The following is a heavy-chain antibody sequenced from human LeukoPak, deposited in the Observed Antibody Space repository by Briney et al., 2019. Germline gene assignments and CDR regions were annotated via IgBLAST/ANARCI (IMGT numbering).Heavy chain of an antibody. CDR2: IYYSGST. CDR3: ARVHGSGSYHNWFDP. J-gene: IGHJ5*02. Sequence: SETLSLTCTVSGGSISSYYWSWIRQPPGKGLEWIGYIYYSGSTNYNPSLKSRVTISVDTSKNQFSLKLSSVTAADTAVYYCARVHGSGSYHNWFDPWGQGTLVTVSS. V-gene: IGHV4-59*08. D-gene: IGHD3-10*01. CDR1: GGSISSYY.